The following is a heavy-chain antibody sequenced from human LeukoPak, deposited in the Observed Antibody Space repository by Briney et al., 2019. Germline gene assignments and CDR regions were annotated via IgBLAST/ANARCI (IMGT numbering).Heavy chain of an antibody. CDR2: ISYDGSNK. D-gene: IGHD3-10*01. J-gene: IGHJ4*02. CDR1: GFTFSSYA. Sequence: GGSLRLSCAAYGFTFSSYAMHWVRQAPGKGLEWVAVISYDGSNKYYADSVKGRFTISRDNSKNTLYLQMNSLRAEDTAVYYCARPLLWFGESSYYFDYWGQRTLVTVSS. V-gene: IGHV3-30-3*01. CDR3: ARPLLWFGESSYYFDY.